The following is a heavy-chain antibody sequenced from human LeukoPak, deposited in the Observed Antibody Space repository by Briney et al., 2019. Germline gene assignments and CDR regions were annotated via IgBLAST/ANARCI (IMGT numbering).Heavy chain of an antibody. J-gene: IGHJ3*02. Sequence: GGSLRLSCAASGFTVSSSYMNWVRQAPGKGLEWVSIIYGGGSTYYADSVKGRFTISRDNSKNTLYLQMNSLRTEDTAVYYCAREGDSQRSDAFDIWGQGTMVTVSS. V-gene: IGHV3-66*02. CDR3: AREGDSQRSDAFDI. CDR1: GFTVSSSY. D-gene: IGHD3-16*01. CDR2: IYGGGST.